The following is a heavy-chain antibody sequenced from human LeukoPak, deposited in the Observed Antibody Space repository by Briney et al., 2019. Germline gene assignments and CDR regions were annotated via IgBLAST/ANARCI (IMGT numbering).Heavy chain of an antibody. J-gene: IGHJ6*03. CDR1: GGSISSGTYY. Sequence: PSETLSLTCTVSGGSISSGTYYWGWIRQPPGKGLEWIGSIYHSGSTYYNPSLKSRVTISVDTSKNQFSLWLSSLTAADTAVYYCANLGSSGYYYYYMDVWGKGTTVTISS. V-gene: IGHV4-39*07. CDR2: IYHSGST. CDR3: ANLGSSGYYYYYMDV. D-gene: IGHD3-22*01.